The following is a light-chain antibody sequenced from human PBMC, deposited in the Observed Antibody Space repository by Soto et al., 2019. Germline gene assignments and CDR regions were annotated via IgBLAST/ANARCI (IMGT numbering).Light chain of an antibody. CDR1: SGHSSYA. J-gene: IGLJ1*01. CDR3: QAWDPGTQSYA. CDR2: LNSDGSH. V-gene: IGLV4-69*01. Sequence: QSVLTQSPSASASLGASVKLTCTLSSGHSSYAIAWHQQQPEKGPRYLMKLNSDGSHRKGDGIPDRFSGSSSGAERYPAISRPTSEDEANYSYQAWDPGTQSYALATRSKLTV.